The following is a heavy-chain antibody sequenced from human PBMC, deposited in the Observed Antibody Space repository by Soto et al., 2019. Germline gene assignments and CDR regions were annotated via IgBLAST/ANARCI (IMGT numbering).Heavy chain of an antibody. CDR3: ARGPSVYCSITSCSPFDP. CDR1: GFTFISYA. CDR2: ISYDGSNK. Sequence: GSLRLSCAASGFTFISYAVHWVRQAPGKGLEWVAVISYDGSNKYYTDSVKGRFTISRDNSKSTLYLQMNSLRPEDTAVYYCARGPSVYCSITSCSPFDPRGQGTLVTVSS. V-gene: IGHV3-30-3*01. J-gene: IGHJ5*02. D-gene: IGHD2-2*01.